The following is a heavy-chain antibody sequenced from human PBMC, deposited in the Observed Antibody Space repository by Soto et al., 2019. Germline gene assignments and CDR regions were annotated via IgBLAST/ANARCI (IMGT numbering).Heavy chain of an antibody. CDR3: ARGALVVPAAIDY. V-gene: IGHV3-21*01. J-gene: IGHJ4*02. Sequence: EVQLVESGGGLVKPGGSLRLSCAASGFTFSSYSMNWVRQAPGKGLEWVSSISSSSSYIYYADSVKGRFTISRDNAKNSLYLQMNSLRAEDTAVYSCARGALVVPAAIDYWGQGTLVTVSS. CDR1: GFTFSSYS. D-gene: IGHD2-2*01. CDR2: ISSSSSYI.